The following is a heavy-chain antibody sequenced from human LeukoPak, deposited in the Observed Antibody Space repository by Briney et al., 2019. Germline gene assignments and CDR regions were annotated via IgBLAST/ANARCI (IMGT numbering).Heavy chain of an antibody. CDR2: IRYDGSNK. CDR1: GFAFSSCA. Sequence: GGSLRLSCAASGFAFSSCAMHWVRQAPGKGLEWVAFIRYDGSNKYYADSVKGRFTISRDNAKSSLYLQMNSLIADDTAIYHWVPPGFFGTPGPPWGRGTVVTVPS. D-gene: IGHD3-3*01. CDR3: VPPGFFGTPGPP. V-gene: IGHV3-30*02. J-gene: IGHJ4*02.